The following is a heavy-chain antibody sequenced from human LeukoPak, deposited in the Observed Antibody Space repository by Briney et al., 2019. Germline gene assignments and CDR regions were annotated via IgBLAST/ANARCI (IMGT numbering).Heavy chain of an antibody. D-gene: IGHD2-21*02. V-gene: IGHV3-21*01. CDR3: ARERPYCGGDCYLLDY. J-gene: IGHJ4*02. CDR1: GFTFSSYA. Sequence: GGSLRLSCAASGFTFSSYAMSWVRQAPGKGLEWVSSISSSSSYIYYADSVKGRFAISRDNAKNSLYLQMNSLRAEDTAVYYCARERPYCGGDCYLLDYWGQGTLVTVSS. CDR2: ISSSSSYI.